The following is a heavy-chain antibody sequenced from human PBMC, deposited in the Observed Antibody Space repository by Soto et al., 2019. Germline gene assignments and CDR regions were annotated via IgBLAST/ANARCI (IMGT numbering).Heavy chain of an antibody. CDR1: GGSFNRHT. CDR2: IIPIFGTA. J-gene: IGHJ4*02. Sequence: QVQLVQSGAEVRKPGSSVRVSCKASGGSFNRHTISWVPQAPGQGLEWMGGIIPIFGTANHAQKFQGRVTIIAHESTSTVYMELSSLRSDDTSIYYCARGWGYDSTDYYYAYWGQGTLVIVSS. CDR3: ARGWGYDSTDYYYAY. D-gene: IGHD3-22*01. V-gene: IGHV1-69*01.